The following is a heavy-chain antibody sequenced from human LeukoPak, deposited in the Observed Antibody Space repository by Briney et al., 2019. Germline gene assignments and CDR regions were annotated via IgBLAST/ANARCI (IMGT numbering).Heavy chain of an antibody. J-gene: IGHJ4*02. CDR2: IKNKIDGGTT. Sequence: PGGSLRLSCAASGFTFNLAWINWVRQAPGKGLEWVGRIKNKIDGGTTDYAAPVKGRFTISRDDSKNTVYLQMNSLKGEDTALYYCNADGDYGDYVDSWGQGTLVTVSS. CDR3: NADGDYGDYVDS. D-gene: IGHD4-17*01. CDR1: GFTFNLAW. V-gene: IGHV3-15*07.